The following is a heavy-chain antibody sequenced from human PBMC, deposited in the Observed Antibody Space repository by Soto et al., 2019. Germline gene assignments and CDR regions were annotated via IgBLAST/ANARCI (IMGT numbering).Heavy chain of an antibody. CDR3: ATAERFLEWLPPSKYYYYYMDV. J-gene: IGHJ6*03. V-gene: IGHV1-24*01. CDR1: GYSLTELS. D-gene: IGHD3-3*01. Sequence: ASVKGSWKVSGYSLTELSMHWGRQAPGKGPEWMGGFDPEDGETIYAQKFQGRVTMTEDTYTDTAYMELSSLRSEDTAVYYCATAERFLEWLPPSKYYYYYMDVWGKGTTVTVSS. CDR2: FDPEDGET.